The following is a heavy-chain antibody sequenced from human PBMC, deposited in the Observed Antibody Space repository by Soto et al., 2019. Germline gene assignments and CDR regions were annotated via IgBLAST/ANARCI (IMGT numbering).Heavy chain of an antibody. D-gene: IGHD6-19*01. Sequence: QVQLVQSGAEVKKPGSSVKVSCKASGGTFSSYAISCVRQAPGQGLEWRGGIIPIFVTANYAKKFQGRVTITADESTSTDYMELSSLRSEDTAVYYCARDRNSGWYFWIDGMDDWGQGTTVTVSS. J-gene: IGHJ6*02. CDR2: IIPIFVTA. CDR3: ARDRNSGWYFWIDGMDD. V-gene: IGHV1-69*12. CDR1: GGTFSSYA.